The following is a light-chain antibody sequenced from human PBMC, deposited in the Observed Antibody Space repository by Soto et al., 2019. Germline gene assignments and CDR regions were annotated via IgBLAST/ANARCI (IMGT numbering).Light chain of an antibody. Sequence: DIQMTQSPSSLSASVGDRVTITCRASQSITNYLNWYQQKPGKAPKLLTYLTSSLQSGVPSRFSGSGSETDFTLTISSLQPEDFATYYCQQSYSTPHTFGPGTKLVIK. V-gene: IGKV1-39*01. J-gene: IGKJ2*01. CDR1: QSITNY. CDR3: QQSYSTPHT. CDR2: LTS.